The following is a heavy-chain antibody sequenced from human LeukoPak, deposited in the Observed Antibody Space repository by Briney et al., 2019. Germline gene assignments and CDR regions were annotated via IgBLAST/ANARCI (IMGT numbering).Heavy chain of an antibody. J-gene: IGHJ5*02. V-gene: IGHV1-46*01. Sequence: ASAKVSCKASGYTFTSYYMHWVRQAPGQGLEWMGIINPSGGSTSYAQKFQGRVTMTRDTSTSTVYMELSSLRSEDTAVYYCARARGGFDWLFNGLFPSWFDPWGQGTLVTVSS. D-gene: IGHD3-9*01. CDR3: ARARGGFDWLFNGLFPSWFDP. CDR1: GYTFTSYY. CDR2: INPSGGST.